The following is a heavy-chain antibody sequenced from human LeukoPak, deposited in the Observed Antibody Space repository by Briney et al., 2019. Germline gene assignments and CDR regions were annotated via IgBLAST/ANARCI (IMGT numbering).Heavy chain of an antibody. D-gene: IGHD6-13*01. V-gene: IGHV4-4*07. Sequence: SETLSLTCTVSGGSISSYYWSWIRQPAGKGLEWIGRIYTSGSTNYNPSLKSRVTMSVDTSKNQFSLKLSSVTAADTAVYYCARDSGIAGYLYYFDYWGQETLVTVSS. CDR2: IYTSGST. CDR3: ARDSGIAGYLYYFDY. J-gene: IGHJ4*02. CDR1: GGSISSYY.